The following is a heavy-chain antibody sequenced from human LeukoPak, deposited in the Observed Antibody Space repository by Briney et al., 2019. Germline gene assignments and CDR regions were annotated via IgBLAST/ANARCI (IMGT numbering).Heavy chain of an antibody. J-gene: IGHJ5*02. Sequence: TSETLSLTCTVSGASVTDYYWSWIRQSPRKGLEWISYIHHSGNSDYNPSLRSRVTTSLDTSKNQFSLNLISVTAADTAVYYCTRGHWGLQSWSQGTLVTVSS. D-gene: IGHD7-27*01. V-gene: IGHV4-59*02. CDR3: TRGHWGLQS. CDR2: IHHSGNS. CDR1: GASVTDYY.